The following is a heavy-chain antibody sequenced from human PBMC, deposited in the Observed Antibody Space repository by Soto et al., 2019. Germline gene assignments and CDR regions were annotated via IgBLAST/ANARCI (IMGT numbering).Heavy chain of an antibody. J-gene: IGHJ4*02. V-gene: IGHV3-33*01. CDR3: VRGDNWNDEASDY. CDR1: GFMFSNHG. CDR2: IWSDGNNR. Sequence: QVQLVESGGGVVQPGRSLRLSCAASGFMFSNHGMHWVRQAPGKGLEWVAVIWSDGNNRYYADSVKGRFTIFRDNSKNTVYLQMNSLRSEDTAVYYCVRGDNWNDEASDYWGQGTLVTVSS. D-gene: IGHD1-1*01.